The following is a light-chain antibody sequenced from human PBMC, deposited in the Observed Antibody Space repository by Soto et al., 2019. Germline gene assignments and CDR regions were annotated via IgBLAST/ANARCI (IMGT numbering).Light chain of an antibody. CDR3: QKYNSAPRT. Sequence: DIQMTQSPSSLSASVGDRVTLTCRASQGISNYLAWYQQKPGKVPKLLIYAASTLQSGVPSRFSGSGSGTDFTLTISSLQPEDVATYYCQKYNSAPRTFGPGTKSGYQT. CDR2: AAS. V-gene: IGKV1-27*01. CDR1: QGISNY. J-gene: IGKJ3*01.